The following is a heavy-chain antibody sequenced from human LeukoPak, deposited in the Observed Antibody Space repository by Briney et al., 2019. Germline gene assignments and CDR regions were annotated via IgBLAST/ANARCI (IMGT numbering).Heavy chain of an antibody. CDR2: IIPIFGTA. V-gene: IGHV1-69*05. CDR1: GGSFISEA. CDR3: GRKAGDCGGGSCYSIDY. J-gene: IGHJ4*02. D-gene: IGHD2-15*01. Sequence: ASVKVSCKAFGGSFISEAISWVRQAPGQGLEWMGGIIPIFGTANYAQKFQGRVTITTDESTSTAYMEVSGLRSEDTAVYYCGRKAGDCGGGSCYSIDYWGQGTLVTVSS.